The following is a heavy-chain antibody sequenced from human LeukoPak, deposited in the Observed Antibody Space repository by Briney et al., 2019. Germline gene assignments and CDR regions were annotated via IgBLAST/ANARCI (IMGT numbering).Heavy chain of an antibody. Sequence: SETLSLTCTVSGGSVTDYSWSWIRQSPGKGLEWIGYIYYTGTSYNPSLKSRVTISVDTSKNQFSLKLSSVTAADTAVYYCARSRSRPLLPPLPKSQYYFDYWGQGTLVTVSS. CDR3: ARSRSRPLLPPLPKSQYYFDY. D-gene: IGHD2-21*01. J-gene: IGHJ4*02. CDR1: GGSVTDYS. CDR2: IYYTGT. V-gene: IGHV4-59*02.